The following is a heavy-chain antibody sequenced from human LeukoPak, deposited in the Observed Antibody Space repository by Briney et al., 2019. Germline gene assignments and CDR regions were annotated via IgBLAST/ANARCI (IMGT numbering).Heavy chain of an antibody. J-gene: IGHJ5*02. Sequence: SGTLSLTCAVSGGSISSNNWWGWVRQPPGKGLEWIGEIYHSGSPNYNPSLKSRVTISVDKSRNHFSLNLSSVTAADTAVYYCARPRRDGFNLDRFDPWGQGTLVTVSS. CDR3: ARPRRDGFNLDRFDP. CDR1: GGSISSNNW. V-gene: IGHV4-4*02. D-gene: IGHD5-24*01. CDR2: IYHSGSP.